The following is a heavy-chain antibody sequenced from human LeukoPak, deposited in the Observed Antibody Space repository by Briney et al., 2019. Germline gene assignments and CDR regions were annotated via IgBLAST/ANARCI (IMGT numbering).Heavy chain of an antibody. J-gene: IGHJ4*02. Sequence: GGSLRLSCAVSGYPFNSFALSWVRQAPGKGLEWVSSISRSTETTLYADSVKGRFTISRDNSKSTGFLQMNNLGAEDTAIYYCAKRAAVSGVVGPFDYWGQGTLVTVSS. CDR1: GYPFNSFA. D-gene: IGHD6-19*01. CDR3: AKRAAVSGVVGPFDY. V-gene: IGHV3-23*01. CDR2: ISRSTETT.